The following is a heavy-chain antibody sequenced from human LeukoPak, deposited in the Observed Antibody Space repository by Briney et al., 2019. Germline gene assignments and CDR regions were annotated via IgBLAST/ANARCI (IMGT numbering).Heavy chain of an antibody. CDR2: MQSTGNS. CDR1: GDSISTYH. CDR3: ARDKRHSYGRYFAH. D-gene: IGHD5-18*01. Sequence: SETLSLTCSVSGDSISTYHWNWIRKPPGKGLEWIAYMQSTGNSKYNPSLKSRATMSVDTSKNQVVLNLSSVTAADTAVYYCARDKRHSYGRYFAHWGQGMLVTVSP. V-gene: IGHV4-59*01. J-gene: IGHJ4*02.